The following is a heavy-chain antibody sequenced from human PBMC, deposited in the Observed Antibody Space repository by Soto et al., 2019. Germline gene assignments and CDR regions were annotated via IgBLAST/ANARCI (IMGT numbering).Heavy chain of an antibody. CDR3: ARAKGVPTYYFDY. CDR2: IYHSGST. D-gene: IGHD2-2*01. J-gene: IGHJ4*02. Sequence: SETLSLTCAVSGGSISSSNWWSWVRQPPGKGLEWIGEIYHSGSTNYNPSLKSRVTISVDKSKNQFSLKLSSVTAADTAVYYCARAKGVPTYYFDYWGQGTLVTVSS. CDR1: GGSISSSNW. V-gene: IGHV4-4*02.